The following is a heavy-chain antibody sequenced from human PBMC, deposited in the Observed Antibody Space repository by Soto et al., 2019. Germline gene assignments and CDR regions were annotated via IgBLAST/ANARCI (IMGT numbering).Heavy chain of an antibody. V-gene: IGHV5-51*01. D-gene: IGHD2-2*01. Sequence: PGDSLKISCKGSGYSFTSYWIGWVRQMPGKGLEWMGIIYPGDSDTRYSPSFQGQATISADKSISTAYLQWSSLKASDTAMYYCARHKGEIPNKGYCSSTSCFRGVDHYYYGMDVWGQGTTVTVSS. CDR3: ARHKGEIPNKGYCSSTSCFRGVDHYYYGMDV. CDR1: GYSFTSYW. CDR2: IYPGDSDT. J-gene: IGHJ6*02.